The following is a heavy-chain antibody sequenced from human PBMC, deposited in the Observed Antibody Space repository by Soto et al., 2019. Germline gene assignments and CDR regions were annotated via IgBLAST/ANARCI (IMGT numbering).Heavy chain of an antibody. CDR2: INHSGST. J-gene: IGHJ6*02. CDR3: ARAERYCSGGSCYTYFYCYYGMDV. V-gene: IGHV4-34*01. D-gene: IGHD2-15*01. CDR1: GGSFSGYY. Sequence: QVQLQQWGAGLLKPSETLSLTCAVYGGSFSGYYWSWIRQPPGKGLEWIGEINHSGSTNYNPSLKSRVTISVDPAKNHFSLKLSSVTAADTAVYYCARAERYCSGGSCYTYFYCYYGMDVWGQGTTVTVSS.